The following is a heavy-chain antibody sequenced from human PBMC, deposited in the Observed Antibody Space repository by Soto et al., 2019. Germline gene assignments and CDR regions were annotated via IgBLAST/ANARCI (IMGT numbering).Heavy chain of an antibody. Sequence: GGSLRLSCAASRFTFSSYAMRWVRQAPGKGLEWVSTISGSGGSTYYADSVKGRFTISRDNSKNTLYLQMNTLRAEDTAVYYCAKACSTSRYYYYGMDVWGQGTTVTVSS. J-gene: IGHJ6*02. V-gene: IGHV3-23*01. CDR1: RFTFSSYA. D-gene: IGHD2-2*01. CDR3: AKACSTSRYYYYGMDV. CDR2: ISGSGGST.